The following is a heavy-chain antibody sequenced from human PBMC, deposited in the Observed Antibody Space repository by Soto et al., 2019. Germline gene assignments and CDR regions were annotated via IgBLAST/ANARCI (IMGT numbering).Heavy chain of an antibody. Sequence: GGPLRLSCAASGFTFSSYGMHWVRQAPGKGLEWVAVIWYDGSNKYYADSVKGRFTISRDNSKNTLYLQMNSLRAEDTAVYYCARDIGAGMAANQFDYWGQGTLVTVSS. CDR2: IWYDGSNK. CDR3: ARDIGAGMAANQFDY. D-gene: IGHD5-12*01. CDR1: GFTFSSYG. J-gene: IGHJ4*02. V-gene: IGHV3-33*01.